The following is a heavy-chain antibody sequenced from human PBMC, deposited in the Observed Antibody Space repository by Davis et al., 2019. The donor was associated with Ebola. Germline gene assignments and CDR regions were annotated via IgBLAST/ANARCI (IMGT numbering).Heavy chain of an antibody. J-gene: IGHJ4*02. CDR3: ARAGTTVTTDYFDY. CDR2: IYYSGST. Sequence: MPSETLSLTCTVSGGSISSGDYYWSWIRQPPGKGLEWIGYIYYSGSTYYNPSLKSRVTISVDTSKNQFSLKLSSVTAADTAVYYCARAGTTVTTDYFDYWGQGTLVTVSS. CDR1: GGSISSGDYY. V-gene: IGHV4-30-4*01. D-gene: IGHD4-17*01.